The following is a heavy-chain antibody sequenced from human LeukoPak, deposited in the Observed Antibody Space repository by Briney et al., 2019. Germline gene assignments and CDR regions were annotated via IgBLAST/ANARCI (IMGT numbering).Heavy chain of an antibody. CDR1: GGTFSSYA. D-gene: IGHD5/OR15-5a*01. Sequence: SVKVSCKASGGTFSSYAISWVRQAPGQGLEWMGGIIPIFGTANYAQKFQGRVTITTDESTSTAYMELSSLRSEDTAVYYCARGLVLQCLPEYYFDYWGQGTLVTVSS. CDR3: ARGLVLQCLPEYYFDY. CDR2: IIPIFGTA. V-gene: IGHV1-69*05. J-gene: IGHJ4*02.